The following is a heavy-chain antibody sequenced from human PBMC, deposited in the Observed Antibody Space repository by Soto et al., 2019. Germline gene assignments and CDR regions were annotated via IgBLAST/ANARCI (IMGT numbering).Heavy chain of an antibody. V-gene: IGHV1-18*01. J-gene: IGHJ6*02. D-gene: IGHD6-19*01. Sequence: ASVKVSCKASGYTFTSYGISWVRQAPGQGLEWMGWISAYNGNTNCAQKLQGRVTMTTDTSTSTAYMELRSLRSDGTAVYYCARHQRAVAGDYYYYGMDVWGQGTTVTVSS. CDR3: ARHQRAVAGDYYYYGMDV. CDR2: ISAYNGNT. CDR1: GYTFTSYG.